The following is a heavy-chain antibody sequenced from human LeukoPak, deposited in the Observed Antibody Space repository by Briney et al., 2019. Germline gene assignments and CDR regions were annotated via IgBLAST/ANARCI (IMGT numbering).Heavy chain of an antibody. CDR3: AKGGSGWLFDY. CDR1: GFTFSSYA. J-gene: IGHJ4*02. V-gene: IGHV3-23*01. CDR2: ISCSGGST. Sequence: GGSLRLSCAASGFTFSSYAMSRVRQAPGKGLEWVSGISCSGGSTYYADSVKGRFTISRDNSKNTLYLQMNSLRAEDTAVYYCAKGGSGWLFDYWGQGTLVAVSS. D-gene: IGHD6-19*01.